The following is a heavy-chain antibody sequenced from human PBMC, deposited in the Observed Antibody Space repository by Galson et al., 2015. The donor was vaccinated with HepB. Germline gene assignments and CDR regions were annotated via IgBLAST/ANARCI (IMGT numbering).Heavy chain of an antibody. CDR3: AGQYDTSGYYAY. Sequence: SVKVSCKASGGTFSSHTISWVRQAPGQGLEWMGGIIPLFGSGNYAQKFQGRVTITADESKSTTYMELSSLTSDDTAVYYCAGQYDTSGYYAYWGQGTLVTVSS. V-gene: IGHV1-69*13. CDR2: IIPLFGSG. CDR1: GGTFSSHT. J-gene: IGHJ4*02. D-gene: IGHD3-22*01.